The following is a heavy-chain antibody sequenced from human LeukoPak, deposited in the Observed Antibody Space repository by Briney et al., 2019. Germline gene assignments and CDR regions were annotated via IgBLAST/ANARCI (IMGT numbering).Heavy chain of an antibody. CDR2: INPSSGGT. V-gene: IGHV1-2*02. CDR3: ARAGVWDYSDSSGYHNAAFDI. CDR1: GYTFTDYY. D-gene: IGHD3-22*01. J-gene: IGHJ3*02. Sequence: ASVKVSCKASGYTFTDYYMHWVREAPGQGLEWMGWINPSSGGTNYAEKFQGRVTVTRDTSISTAYMDLSRLRSDDTAVYYCARAGVWDYSDSSGYHNAAFDIWGQGTMVTVSS.